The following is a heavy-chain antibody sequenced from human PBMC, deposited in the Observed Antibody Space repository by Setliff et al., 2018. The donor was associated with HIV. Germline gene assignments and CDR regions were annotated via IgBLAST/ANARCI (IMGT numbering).Heavy chain of an antibody. J-gene: IGHJ4*02. V-gene: IGHV4-31*03. CDR3: TRRDVTTGMDS. D-gene: IGHD4-17*01. Sequence: SETLSLTCTVSAGSVSSGGYYWSWIRQHPGMGLEWIAYIYYNGNTYYNPSLKSRVTISVDTSKNQFSLKLSSVTAADTAVYYCTRRDVTTGMDSWGPGILVTVSS. CDR1: AGSVSSGGYY. CDR2: IYYNGNT.